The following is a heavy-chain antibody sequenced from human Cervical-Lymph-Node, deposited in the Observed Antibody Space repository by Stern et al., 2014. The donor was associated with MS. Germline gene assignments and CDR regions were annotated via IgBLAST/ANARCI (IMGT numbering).Heavy chain of an antibody. D-gene: IGHD3-16*01. Sequence: VQLLESGTELRKPGASVRVSCKASGYAFTNYDINWVRQATGQGLEWVGWINPNTGNAGPAQKFHGRVTITTNNSITTAYIDLSNLRSEDTAIYYCTTSQGAFWGQGTLITVSS. CDR1: GYAFTNYD. CDR2: INPNTGNA. J-gene: IGHJ4*02. V-gene: IGHV1-8*01. CDR3: TTSQGAF.